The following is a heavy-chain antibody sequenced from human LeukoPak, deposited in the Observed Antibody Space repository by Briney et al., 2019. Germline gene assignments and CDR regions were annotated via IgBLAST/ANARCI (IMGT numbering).Heavy chain of an antibody. V-gene: IGHV4-59*01. D-gene: IGHD3-22*01. CDR1: GGSISSYY. CDR3: ARDLKVAYYDSSGYIG. J-gene: IGHJ4*02. Sequence: PSETLSLTCTVSGGSISSYYWSWIRQPPGKGLEWIGYIYYSGSTNYNPSLKSRVTISVDTSKNQFSLKLSSVTAADTAVYYCARDLKVAYYDSSGYIGWGQGTLVTVSS. CDR2: IYYSGST.